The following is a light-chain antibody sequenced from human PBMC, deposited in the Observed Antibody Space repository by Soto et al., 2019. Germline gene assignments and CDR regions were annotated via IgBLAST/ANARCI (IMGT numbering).Light chain of an antibody. Sequence: EIVLTQSPVTLSVSPGERATLSCRASQSISSPYLAWYQQNPGQAPRLLIDGASSRATGVPDRFSGSGSGTDFTLTISRLEHEDFAAYYCQQYDSWTFGQGTKVDIK. J-gene: IGKJ1*01. V-gene: IGKV3-20*01. CDR2: GAS. CDR3: QQYDSWT. CDR1: QSISSPY.